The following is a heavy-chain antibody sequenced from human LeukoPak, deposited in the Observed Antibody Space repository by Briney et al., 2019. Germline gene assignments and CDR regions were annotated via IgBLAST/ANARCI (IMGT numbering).Heavy chain of an antibody. CDR3: AIPDLG. V-gene: IGHV3-30*03. J-gene: IGHJ4*02. CDR2: ISYDGSNK. CDR1: GFTFSSYG. D-gene: IGHD1-14*01. Sequence: GRSLRLSCAASGFTFSSYGMHWVRQAPGKGLEWVAVISYDGSNKYYADSVKGRFTISRDNSKNTLYLQMNSLRAEDTAVYYCAIPDLGWGQGTLVTVSS.